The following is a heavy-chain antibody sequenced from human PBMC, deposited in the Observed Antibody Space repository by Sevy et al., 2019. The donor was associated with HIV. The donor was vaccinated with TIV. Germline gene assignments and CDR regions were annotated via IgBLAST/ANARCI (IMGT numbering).Heavy chain of an antibody. J-gene: IGHJ5*02. CDR2: ISYDGSNK. CDR3: ARERIVAAGTRWFDP. V-gene: IGHV3-30-3*01. Sequence: GGSLRLSCAASGFTFSSYAMHWVRQAPGKGLEWVAVISYDGSNKYYADSVKGRFTISRDNSKNTLYLQMNSLGAEDTAVYYCARERIVAAGTRWFDPWGQGTLVTVSS. D-gene: IGHD6-13*01. CDR1: GFTFSSYA.